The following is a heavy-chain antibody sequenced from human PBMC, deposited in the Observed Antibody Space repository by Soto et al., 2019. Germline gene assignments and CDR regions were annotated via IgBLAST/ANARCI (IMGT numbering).Heavy chain of an antibody. CDR2: ISSSGGVT. J-gene: IGHJ6*02. V-gene: IGHV3-23*01. CDR1: GFTFNSYA. CDR3: ARGGYCSGGSCPRIYYYGMDV. D-gene: IGHD2-15*01. Sequence: EVQLLESGGGLVQPGGSLRLSCAASGFTFNSYALIWVRQAPGKGLDWVSGISSSGGVTKYADSVKGRFTISRDNAKNSLYLQMNSLRDEDTAVYYCARGGYCSGGSCPRIYYYGMDVWGQGTTVTVSS.